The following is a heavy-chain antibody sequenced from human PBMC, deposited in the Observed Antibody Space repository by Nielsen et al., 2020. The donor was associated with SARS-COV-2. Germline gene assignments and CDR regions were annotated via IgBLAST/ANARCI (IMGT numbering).Heavy chain of an antibody. CDR2: IYFSGRT. Sequence: SETLSLTCTVSGGSISSGGYYWSWIRHHPGKGPEWIGYIYFSGRTCYNPSLKSRVTISVDTSKNQFSLSLRSVTVADTAVYYRARESSGYYHYNYGMDVWGQGTTVTVSS. CDR1: GGSISSGGYY. J-gene: IGHJ6*02. D-gene: IGHD5-12*01. CDR3: ARESSGYYHYNYGMDV. V-gene: IGHV4-31*03.